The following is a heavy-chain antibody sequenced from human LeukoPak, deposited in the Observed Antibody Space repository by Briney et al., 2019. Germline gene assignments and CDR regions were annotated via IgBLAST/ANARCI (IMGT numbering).Heavy chain of an antibody. CDR3: AKEGPPSSGWPFDY. J-gene: IGHJ4*02. V-gene: IGHV3-23*01. CDR2: ISDSGITT. Sequence: GGSLRLSCAASGFTFSSSAMSWVRQAPGKGLEWVSAISDSGITTYYADSVKGRFTVSSDNSKNTLYLQMNSLRAEDTALYYCAKEGPPSSGWPFDYWGQGTLVTVSS. CDR1: GFTFSSSA. D-gene: IGHD6-19*01.